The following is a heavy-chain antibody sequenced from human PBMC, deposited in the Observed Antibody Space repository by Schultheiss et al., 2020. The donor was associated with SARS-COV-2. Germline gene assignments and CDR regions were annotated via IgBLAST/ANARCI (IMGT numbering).Heavy chain of an antibody. D-gene: IGHD3-22*01. Sequence: GGSLRLSCAASGFTFSSYWMHWVRQAPGKGLVWVSCIKSDGSSSTYADSVKGRFAISRDNAKNTLYLQMNSLRAEDTAVYYCARGRFYDSSGYRPRGMDVWGQGTTVTVSS. CDR3: ARGRFYDSSGYRPRGMDV. V-gene: IGHV3-74*01. J-gene: IGHJ6*02. CDR2: IKSDGSSS. CDR1: GFTFSSYW.